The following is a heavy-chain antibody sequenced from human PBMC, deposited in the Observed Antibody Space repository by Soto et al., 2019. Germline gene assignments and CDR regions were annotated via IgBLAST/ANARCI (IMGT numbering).Heavy chain of an antibody. CDR3: ASGDIVVVVAATIDY. D-gene: IGHD2-15*01. V-gene: IGHV3-30-3*01. Sequence: QVQLVESGGGVVQPGRSLRLSCAASGFTFSSYAMHWVRQAPGKGLEWVAVISYDGSNKYYADSVKGRFTISRDNSKNTLYLQMNSLRAEDTAVYYCASGDIVVVVAATIDYWGQGTLVTVSS. CDR2: ISYDGSNK. J-gene: IGHJ4*02. CDR1: GFTFSSYA.